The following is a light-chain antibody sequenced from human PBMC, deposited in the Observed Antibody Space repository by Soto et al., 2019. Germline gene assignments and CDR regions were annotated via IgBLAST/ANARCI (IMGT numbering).Light chain of an antibody. CDR3: QKYNSAPQT. Sequence: DIQMTQSPSSLSASVGDRVTITCRASQDISNYLAWYQQKPEKVPKLLIYAASTLQSGVPSRFSGSGSGTEFTLNISSLQPEDFATYYCQKYNSAPQTFGQGTKVEIK. V-gene: IGKV1-27*01. CDR2: AAS. CDR1: QDISNY. J-gene: IGKJ1*01.